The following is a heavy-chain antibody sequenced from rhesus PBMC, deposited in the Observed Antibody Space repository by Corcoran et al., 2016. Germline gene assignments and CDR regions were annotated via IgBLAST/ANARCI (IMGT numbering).Heavy chain of an antibody. CDR3: ARDTCDY. J-gene: IGHJ4*01. D-gene: IGHD5-12*01. CDR1: GGSVSSSNW. CDR2: ISGSSVST. Sequence: QVQLQESGPGLVKPSETLSLTCAVSGGSVSSSNWWSWIRQPPRKGLEWIGYISGSSVSTYYNPSLIGRVTSSTATSKNQFSLKLSSVTAADTAVYYCARDTCDYWGQGVLVTVSS. V-gene: IGHV4-65*01.